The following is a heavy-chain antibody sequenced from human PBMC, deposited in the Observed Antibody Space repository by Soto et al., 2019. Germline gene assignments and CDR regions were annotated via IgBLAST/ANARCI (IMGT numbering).Heavy chain of an antibody. J-gene: IGHJ5*02. Sequence: PSETLSLTCTVSGGSISSYYWSWIRQPPGKGLEWIGYIYYSGSTNYNPSLKSRVTISVDTSKNQFSLKLSSVTAADTAVYYCARSLRYIDPWGQGTLVTVSS. CDR3: ARSLRYIDP. D-gene: IGHD3-9*01. CDR1: GGSISSYY. V-gene: IGHV4-59*01. CDR2: IYYSGST.